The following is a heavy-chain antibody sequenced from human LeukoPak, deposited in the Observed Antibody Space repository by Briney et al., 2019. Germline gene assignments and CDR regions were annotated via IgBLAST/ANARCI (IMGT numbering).Heavy chain of an antibody. Sequence: ASVKVSCKASGFTFSTYGITWVRQAPGQGLEWMGWITAFNGNTDSAQKFQDRLTLTTDASTSTAYMELRSLRSDDTAVYYCARDWKMYYDVLTGKTPFDIWGQGTMVTVSS. D-gene: IGHD3-9*01. CDR2: ITAFNGNT. J-gene: IGHJ3*02. V-gene: IGHV1-18*01. CDR3: ARDWKMYYDVLTGKTPFDI. CDR1: GFTFSTYG.